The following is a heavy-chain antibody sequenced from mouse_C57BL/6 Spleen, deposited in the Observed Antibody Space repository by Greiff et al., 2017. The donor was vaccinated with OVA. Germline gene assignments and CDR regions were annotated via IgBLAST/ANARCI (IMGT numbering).Heavy chain of an antibody. CDR2: IHPNSSST. CDR3: AHYYGSSFDY. V-gene: IGHV1-64*01. J-gene: IGHJ2*01. CDR1: GYTFTSYW. Sequence: QVQLQQPGAELVKPGASVKLSCKASGYTFTSYWMHWVKPVPGQGLEWIVMIHPNSSSTTYNEKFKSKATMNVENSSSTAYMQLSSLTAEDSAVYYCAHYYGSSFDYWGQGTTLTVSS. D-gene: IGHD1-1*01.